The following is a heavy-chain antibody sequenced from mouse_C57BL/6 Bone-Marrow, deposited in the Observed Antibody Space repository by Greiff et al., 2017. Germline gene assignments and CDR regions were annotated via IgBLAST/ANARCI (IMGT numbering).Heavy chain of an antibody. V-gene: IGHV1-15*01. CDR2: IDPETGGT. CDR3: TRQGTAQVPWFAY. D-gene: IGHD3-2*02. CDR1: GYTFTDYE. Sequence: QVQLQQSGAELVRPGASVTLSCKASGYTFTDYEMHWVKQTPVHGLEWIGAIDPETGGTAYNQKFKGKAILTADKSSSTAYMELRSLTSEDSAVYYCTRQGTAQVPWFAYWGQGTLVTVSA. J-gene: IGHJ3*01.